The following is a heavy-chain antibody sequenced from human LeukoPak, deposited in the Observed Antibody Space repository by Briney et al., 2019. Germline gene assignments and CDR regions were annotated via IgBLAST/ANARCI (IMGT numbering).Heavy chain of an antibody. CDR1: GGSFSGYY. D-gene: IGHD6-13*01. CDR3: ARGIGIAAAGHFDY. CDR2: INHSGST. V-gene: IGHV4-34*01. J-gene: IGHJ4*02. Sequence: PSETLSLTCAVYGGSFSGYYWSWIRQPPGKGLEWIGEINHSGSTNYNPSLKSRVTISVDTSKNQFSLTAAGTAVYYCARGIGIAAAGHFDYWGQETLVTVSS.